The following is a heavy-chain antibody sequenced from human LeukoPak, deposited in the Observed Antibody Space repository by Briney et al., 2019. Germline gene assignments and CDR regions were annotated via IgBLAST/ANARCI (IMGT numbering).Heavy chain of an antibody. J-gene: IGHJ5*02. Sequence: ASVKVSCKASRSTFTGYYMHWVRQAPGQGLEWMGWINPNSGGTNYAQKFQGRVTMTRDTSISTAYMELSRLRSDDTAVYYCAREQLRHANWFDPWGQGTLVTVS. CDR2: INPNSGGT. CDR3: AREQLRHANWFDP. D-gene: IGHD5-24*01. CDR1: RSTFTGYY. V-gene: IGHV1-2*02.